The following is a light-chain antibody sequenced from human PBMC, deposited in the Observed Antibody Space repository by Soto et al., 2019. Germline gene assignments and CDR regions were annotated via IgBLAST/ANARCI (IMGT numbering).Light chain of an antibody. Sequence: EIVLTQSPATLSLSPGERATLSCRASQSVSSYLAWYQQKPGQAPRLLIYDASNRATGIPARLSGSGSGTDFTLTISSLEPEDFAVYYCQQRSNWPLATFGPGTKVDI. CDR1: QSVSSY. J-gene: IGKJ3*01. CDR2: DAS. V-gene: IGKV3-11*01. CDR3: QQRSNWPLAT.